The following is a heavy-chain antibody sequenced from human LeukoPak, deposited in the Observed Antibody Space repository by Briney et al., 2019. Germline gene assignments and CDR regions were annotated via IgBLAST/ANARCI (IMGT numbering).Heavy chain of an antibody. D-gene: IGHD3-10*01. CDR2: ISSGGIYM. J-gene: IGHJ2*01. V-gene: IGHV3-21*01. CDR3: ARVGAKGGWYFDL. CDR1: GFTFSGYG. Sequence: NPGGSLRLSCAASGFTFSGYGMNWVRQAPGKGLEWVSSISSGGIYMYYADSLKGRFTISRDNAKNSLYLQMNSLRAEDTAVYYCARVGAKGGWYFDLWGRGTLFTASS.